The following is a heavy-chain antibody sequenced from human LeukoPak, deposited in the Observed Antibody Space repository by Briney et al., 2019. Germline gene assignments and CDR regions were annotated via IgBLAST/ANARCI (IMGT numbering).Heavy chain of an antibody. D-gene: IGHD1-7*01. J-gene: IGHJ4*01. CDR2: IYTSGNT. Sequence: SEPLSLTCTVSGGSVSSYYGSWIRQPAGKEREWFGRIYTSGNTNYNPPLKSRVTMSIDTSKNQFSLQLSSVTAADTAVYYCAREPGTTSSLWGHGTLVTVSS. CDR3: AREPGTTSSL. CDR1: GGSVSSYY. V-gene: IGHV4-4*07.